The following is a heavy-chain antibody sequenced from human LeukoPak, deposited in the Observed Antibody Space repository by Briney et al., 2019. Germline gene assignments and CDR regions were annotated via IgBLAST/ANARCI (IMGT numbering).Heavy chain of an antibody. CDR2: IYYSGST. V-gene: IGHV4-39*01. CDR1: GGSISSSSYY. Sequence: SETLSLTCTVSGGSISSSSYYWGWIRQPPGKGLEWIGSIYYSGSTSYNPSLKSRVTISVDTSKNQFSLKLSSVTAADPAVYYCARHRVTMVRGVILPDNWFDPWGQGTLVTVSS. CDR3: ARHRVTMVRGVILPDNWFDP. D-gene: IGHD3-10*01. J-gene: IGHJ5*02.